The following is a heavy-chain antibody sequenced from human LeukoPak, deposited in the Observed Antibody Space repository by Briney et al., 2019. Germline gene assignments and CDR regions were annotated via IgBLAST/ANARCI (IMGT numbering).Heavy chain of an antibody. CDR2: INPNSGGT. D-gene: IGHD5-12*01. Sequence: ASVKVSCKASGGTFSSYAISWVRQAPGQGLEWMGWINPNSGGTNYAQKLQGRVTMTTDTSTSTAYMELRSLRSDDTAVYYCARNRGYSGYDIRFLDYWGQGTLVTVSS. CDR1: GGTFSSYA. J-gene: IGHJ4*02. CDR3: ARNRGYSGYDIRFLDY. V-gene: IGHV1-18*01.